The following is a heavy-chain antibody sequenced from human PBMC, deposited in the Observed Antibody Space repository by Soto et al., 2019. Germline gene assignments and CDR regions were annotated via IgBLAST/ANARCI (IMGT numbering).Heavy chain of an antibody. CDR1: VFTFIRHG. CDR2: INPSGDST. CDR3: AKVHVSTDGYFDY. Sequence: GGSXRLSGFASVFTFIRHGFILFRQAPGKGLEWVSTINPSGDSTFYADSVKGRFTISRYNSKNTVYLQMNSLSVGDTAVYLCAKVHVSTDGYFDYWGQGALVNVSS. J-gene: IGHJ4*02. V-gene: IGHV3-23*01. D-gene: IGHD2-8*01.